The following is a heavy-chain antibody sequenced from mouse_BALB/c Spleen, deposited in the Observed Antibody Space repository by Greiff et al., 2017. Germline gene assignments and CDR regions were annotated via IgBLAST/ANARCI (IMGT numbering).Heavy chain of an antibody. J-gene: IGHJ3*02. Sequence: QVQLQQPGAELVKPGASVKMSCKASGYTFTSYNMHWVKQTPGQGLEWIGAIYPGNGDTSYNQKFKGKATLTADKSSSTAYMQLSSLTSEDSAVYYCARDDGYWGQGTLVTVSA. CDR1: GYTFTSYN. CDR2: IYPGNGDT. CDR3: ARDDGY. V-gene: IGHV1-12*01.